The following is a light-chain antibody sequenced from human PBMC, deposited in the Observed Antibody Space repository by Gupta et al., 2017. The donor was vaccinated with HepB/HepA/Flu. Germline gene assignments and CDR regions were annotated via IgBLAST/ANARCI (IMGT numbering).Light chain of an antibody. V-gene: IGLV2-14*03. CDR1: SSDVGGYNY. J-gene: IGLJ1*01. CDR2: DVS. CDR3: RAYTSSSTL. Sequence: QSALTQPASVSGSPGQSITISCTGTSSDVGGYNYVSWYQHHPGKAPKLMIYDVSNRPSGGANRFSGSKSGTTASLTIAGIQAEDEDDYYCRAYTSSSTLFGTGTKVTVL.